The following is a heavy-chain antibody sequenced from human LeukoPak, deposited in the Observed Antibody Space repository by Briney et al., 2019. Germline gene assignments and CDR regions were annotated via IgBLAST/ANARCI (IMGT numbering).Heavy chain of an antibody. CDR1: GYTFTGYY. J-gene: IGHJ4*02. D-gene: IGHD3-22*01. CDR2: MNPNSGNT. Sequence: GASVKVSCKASGYTFTGYYMHWVRQAPGQGLEWMGWMNPNSGNTGYAQEFQGRVTMTRNTSISTAYMELSSLRSEDTAVYYCARGLSLPPYDSSGYSLGYWGQGTLVTVSS. V-gene: IGHV1-8*02. CDR3: ARGLSLPPYDSSGYSLGY.